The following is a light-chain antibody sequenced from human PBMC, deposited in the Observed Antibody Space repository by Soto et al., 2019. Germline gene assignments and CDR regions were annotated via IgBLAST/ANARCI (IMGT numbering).Light chain of an antibody. CDR2: EVS. V-gene: IGLV2-14*01. Sequence: QSVLTQPASVSGSPGQSITISCTGTSSDVSGDKYVSWYQQHPGKAPKLMIYEVSNLPSGISNRFSGSKSGNTASLTISGLQAEDEADYYCSSYTSSNTLLYVFGTGTKLTVL. J-gene: IGLJ1*01. CDR1: SSDVSGDKY. CDR3: SSYTSSNTLLYV.